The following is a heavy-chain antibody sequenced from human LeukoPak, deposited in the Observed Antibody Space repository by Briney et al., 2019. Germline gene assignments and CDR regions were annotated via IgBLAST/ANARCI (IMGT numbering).Heavy chain of an antibody. Sequence: GGSLRLSCAASGFTFSSYGMHWVRQAPGKGLEWVAVISYDGSNKYYADSVKGRFTISRDNSKNTLFLQMNSLRVEDTAVYYCARDLRGYSGYDSRLDYWGQGTLVTVSS. V-gene: IGHV3-30*03. CDR3: ARDLRGYSGYDSRLDY. J-gene: IGHJ4*02. D-gene: IGHD5-12*01. CDR2: ISYDGSNK. CDR1: GFTFSSYG.